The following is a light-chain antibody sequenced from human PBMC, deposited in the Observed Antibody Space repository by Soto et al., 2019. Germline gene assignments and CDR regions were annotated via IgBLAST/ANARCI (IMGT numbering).Light chain of an antibody. J-gene: IGKJ3*01. Sequence: EIVLTQSPATLSLSPGERATLSCRASQSVSSYLAWYQQTPGQAPRLLSYDASYRATGIPARFSGSGSGTDFTLTISSLEPEDFVVYYCQQRSNWPPTFGPGTRVDIK. CDR1: QSVSSY. CDR3: QQRSNWPPT. CDR2: DAS. V-gene: IGKV3-11*01.